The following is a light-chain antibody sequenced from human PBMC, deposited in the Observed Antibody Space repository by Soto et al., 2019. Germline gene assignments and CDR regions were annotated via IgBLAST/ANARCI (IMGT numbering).Light chain of an antibody. J-gene: IGLJ1*01. Sequence: QSVLRQPPSVSGAPGQRITISCTGISSNIGAGYDDHWYRQLPGTAPKLLIFADTKRRSGVPDLFSGSKSGTSASLAITGLQAEDEADYYCQSYDSSLSGLYVFGTGTKLTVL. CDR3: QSYDSSLSGLYV. V-gene: IGLV1-40*01. CDR2: ADT. CDR1: SSNIGAGYD.